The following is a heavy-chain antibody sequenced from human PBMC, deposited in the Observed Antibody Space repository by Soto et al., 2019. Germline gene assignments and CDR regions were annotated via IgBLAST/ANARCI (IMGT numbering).Heavy chain of an antibody. CDR1: GGSISSSY. J-gene: IGHJ5*02. D-gene: IGHD2-15*01. CDR2: VYYSGTT. Sequence: SETLSLTCTFSGGSISSSYWSWIRQPPGKGLECIGYVYYSGTTNYNPSLKSRVTILVDTSKNQFSLQLSSVTAADTAMYYCATLPPRIVVVMTDLPTWGQGTLVTVSS. V-gene: IGHV4-59*08. CDR3: ATLPPRIVVVMTDLPT.